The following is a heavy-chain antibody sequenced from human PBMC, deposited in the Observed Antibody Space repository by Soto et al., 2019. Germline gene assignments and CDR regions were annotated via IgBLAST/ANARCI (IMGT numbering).Heavy chain of an antibody. Sequence: EVQLLESGGGLVQPGGSLRLSCAASGFTFSSYAMSWVRQAPGKGLEWVSAISGSGGSTYYADSVKGRFTISRDNSKNTLYLQMNSRRAEDTAVYYGARTLYSYGTDYWGQGTLVTVSS. CDR2: ISGSGGST. CDR1: GFTFSSYA. D-gene: IGHD5-18*01. V-gene: IGHV3-23*01. J-gene: IGHJ4*02. CDR3: ARTLYSYGTDY.